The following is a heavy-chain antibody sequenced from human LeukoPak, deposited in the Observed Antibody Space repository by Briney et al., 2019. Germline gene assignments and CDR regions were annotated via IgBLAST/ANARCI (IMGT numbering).Heavy chain of an antibody. J-gene: IGHJ4*02. CDR1: GFTFSSYA. V-gene: IGHV3-23*01. CDR2: ISGSGGST. D-gene: IGHD3-9*01. CDR3: AREWSDILTGWQNFDY. Sequence: SGGSLRLSCAASGFTFSSYAMSWVRQAPGKGLEWVSAISGSGGSTYYADSVKGRFTIYRANAKNSLYLQMNSLRAEDTAVYYCAREWSDILTGWQNFDYWGQGTLVTVSS.